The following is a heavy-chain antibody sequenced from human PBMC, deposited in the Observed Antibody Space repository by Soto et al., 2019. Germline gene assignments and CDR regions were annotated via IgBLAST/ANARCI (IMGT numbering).Heavy chain of an antibody. Sequence: GGSLRLSCAASGFTFSSYAMSWVRQAPGKGLEWVSAISGSGGSTYYADSVKGRFTISRDNSKNTLYLQMNSLRAEDTAVYYCAKGRYGDYPGNLYYFDYWGQGTLVTVSS. CDR2: ISGSGGST. V-gene: IGHV3-23*01. CDR1: GFTFSSYA. CDR3: AKGRYGDYPGNLYYFDY. J-gene: IGHJ4*02. D-gene: IGHD4-17*01.